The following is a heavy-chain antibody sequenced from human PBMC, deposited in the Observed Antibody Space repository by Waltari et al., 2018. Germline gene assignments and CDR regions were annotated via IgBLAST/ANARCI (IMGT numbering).Heavy chain of an antibody. CDR3: TTLFGDFWSGYFFDF. D-gene: IGHD3-3*01. Sequence: EVQLVESGGGLVKPGGSLRLSCAASGFTFSNAWMSWVHQAPGKGLEWVGRVKSKSDGGTRDYSAPVKGRFTISRDDSENTLYLQMNSLKTEDTAVYYCTTLFGDFWSGYFFDFWGQGTLVTVSS. J-gene: IGHJ4*02. V-gene: IGHV3-15*01. CDR2: VKSKSDGGTR. CDR1: GFTFSNAW.